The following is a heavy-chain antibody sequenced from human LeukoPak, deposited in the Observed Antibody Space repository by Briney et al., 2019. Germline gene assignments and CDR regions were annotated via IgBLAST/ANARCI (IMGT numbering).Heavy chain of an antibody. Sequence: SETLSLTCAVSGGSFSDYYWSWIRQPPGKGLEWTGEITHGGSTNYNPSLKSRLTISVDTSKNQFSLKLNSVTAADTAVYYCARGSNGDLDYWGQGTLVTVSS. V-gene: IGHV4-34*01. J-gene: IGHJ4*02. CDR2: ITHGGST. CDR1: GGSFSDYY. CDR3: ARGSNGDLDY. D-gene: IGHD4-17*01.